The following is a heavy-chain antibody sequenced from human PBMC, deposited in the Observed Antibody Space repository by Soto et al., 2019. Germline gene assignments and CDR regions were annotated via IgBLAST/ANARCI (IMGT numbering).Heavy chain of an antibody. CDR1: GFTFSSYG. V-gene: IGHV3-30*03. CDR2: ISYEGSNK. D-gene: IGHD3-3*01. CDR3: AREYDFWSDERWFDP. Sequence: QVQLVESGGGVVQPGRSLRLSCAASGFTFSSYGMHWVRQAPGKGLEWVAVISYEGSNKYYADSVKGRFTISRDNSQNTLSLQMNSLRAEDTAVYYCAREYDFWSDERWFDPWGQGTLVTVSS. J-gene: IGHJ5*02.